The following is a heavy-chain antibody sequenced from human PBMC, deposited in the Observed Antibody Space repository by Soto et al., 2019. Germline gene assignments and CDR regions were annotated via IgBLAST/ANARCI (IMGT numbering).Heavy chain of an antibody. CDR2: INHSGST. D-gene: IGHD5-18*01. J-gene: IGHJ4*02. CDR3: ARGDRSGYSYGYFF. V-gene: IGHV4-34*01. Sequence: PSETLSLTCAVYGGXFSGYYWSWIRQPPGKGLEWIGEINHSGSTNYNPSLKSRVTISVDTSKNQFSLKLSSVTAADTAVYYCARGDRSGYSYGYFFWGQGTLVTVSS. CDR1: GGXFSGYY.